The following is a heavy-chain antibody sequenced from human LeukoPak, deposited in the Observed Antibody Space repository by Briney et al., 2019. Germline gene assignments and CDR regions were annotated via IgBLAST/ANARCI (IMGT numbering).Heavy chain of an antibody. Sequence: GGSLRLFCAASGFTFSSYGMSWVRQAPGKGLEWVSAISGSGGSTYYADSVKGRFTISRDNSKNTLYLQMNSLRAEDTAVYYCAESPGGRYGYTSPFDYWGQGTLVTVSS. CDR1: GFTFSSYG. V-gene: IGHV3-23*01. CDR3: AESPGGRYGYTSPFDY. CDR2: ISGSGGST. D-gene: IGHD5-18*01. J-gene: IGHJ4*02.